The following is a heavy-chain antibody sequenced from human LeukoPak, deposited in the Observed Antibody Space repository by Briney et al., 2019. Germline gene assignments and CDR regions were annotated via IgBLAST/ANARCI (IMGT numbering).Heavy chain of an antibody. J-gene: IGHJ4*02. CDR3: ARGPHESLDY. CDR2: INHSGST. Sequence: SETLSLTCAVYGGSFSGYYWSWIRQPPGKGLEWIGEINHSGSTNYNPSLKSRVTISVDTSKNQFSLKLSSVTAADTAVYYCARGPHESLDYWGQGTLVTVSS. CDR1: GGSFSGYY. V-gene: IGHV4-34*01.